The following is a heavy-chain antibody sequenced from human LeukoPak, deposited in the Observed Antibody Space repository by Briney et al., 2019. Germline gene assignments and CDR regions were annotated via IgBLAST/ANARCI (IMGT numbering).Heavy chain of an antibody. CDR3: ARRSSGATRYYFDY. CDR2: IYHSGST. V-gene: IGHV4-59*01. J-gene: IGHJ4*02. CDR1: GDSISSYY. Sequence: SETLSLTCTVSGDSISSYYWSWIRQPPGGGLEWVGYIYHSGSTNYNPSLKSRVTISLDTSKNQFSLKLISVTAADTAVFYCARRSSGATRYYFDYWGQGTLVTVPS. D-gene: IGHD1-26*01.